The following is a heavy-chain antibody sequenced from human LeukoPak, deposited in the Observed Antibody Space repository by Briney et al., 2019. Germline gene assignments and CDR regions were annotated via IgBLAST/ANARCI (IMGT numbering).Heavy chain of an antibody. Sequence: PGGSLRLSCAASGFTFSSYEMNWVRQAPGKGLEWISYITSSSRTIYYADSVKGRFSISRDNAKNLLYLQMNNLRAEDTAVYYCARIPHPSPVGYWGQGTLVTVSS. J-gene: IGHJ4*02. CDR3: ARIPHPSPVGY. D-gene: IGHD4-23*01. CDR1: GFTFSSYE. CDR2: ITSSSRTI. V-gene: IGHV3-48*03.